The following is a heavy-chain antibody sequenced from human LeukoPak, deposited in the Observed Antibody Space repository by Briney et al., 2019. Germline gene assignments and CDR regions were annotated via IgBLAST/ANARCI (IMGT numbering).Heavy chain of an antibody. CDR3: ARGGNGPFYY. J-gene: IGHJ4*02. CDR2: IYNGGST. Sequence: PGGSLRLSCAASGFTVSSNYMSWVRQAPGKGLEWVSIIYNGGSTYYADSVKGRFTISRDNSKNTLYIQMNSLRAEDTAVYYCARGGNGPFYYWGQGTLVTVSS. D-gene: IGHD3-16*01. V-gene: IGHV3-53*01. CDR1: GFTVSSNY.